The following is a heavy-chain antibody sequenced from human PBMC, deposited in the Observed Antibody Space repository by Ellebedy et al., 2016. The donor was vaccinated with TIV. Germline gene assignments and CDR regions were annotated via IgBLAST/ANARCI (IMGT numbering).Heavy chain of an antibody. CDR2: IKQDGSEK. CDR3: GRSAGESSGWFVS. V-gene: IGHV3-7*01. Sequence: GESLKISCAASGFTFGSYWMSWVRQAPGKGLEWVATIKQDGSEKNYVDSVKGRLAISRDNARSSLYLQMNSLSAEDTAVYYCGRSAGESSGWFVSWGQGTVVIVSS. CDR1: GFTFGSYW. J-gene: IGHJ5*01. D-gene: IGHD3-22*01.